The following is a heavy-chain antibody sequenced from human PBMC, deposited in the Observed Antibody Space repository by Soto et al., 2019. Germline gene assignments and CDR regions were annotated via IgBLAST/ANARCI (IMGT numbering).Heavy chain of an antibody. CDR3: TRGQGNH. CDR1: GYTFTSYD. Sequence: QVQLVQSGAEVKKPGASVRVSCKASGYTFTSYDIYWVRQATGQGLEWMGWMNPFSGNAVYTQKFQDGVTMTRDTSITTAYLEMSGLRSEDTAVYYCTRGQGNHWGQGSLVTVSS. V-gene: IGHV1-8*01. J-gene: IGHJ4*02. CDR2: MNPFSGNA.